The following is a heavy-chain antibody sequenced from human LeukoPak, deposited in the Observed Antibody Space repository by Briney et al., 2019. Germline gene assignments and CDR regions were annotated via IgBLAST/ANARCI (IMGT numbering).Heavy chain of an antibody. Sequence: PSETLSLTCTVSGGSISSGDYYWSWIRQPPGKGLEWIGYIYYSGSTYYNPSLKSRVTISVDTSKNQFSLKLSSVTAADTAVYYCARDPSINYYDSSGYSGSWGQGTLVTVSS. CDR2: IYYSGST. CDR1: GGSISSGDYY. CDR3: ARDPSINYYDSSGYSGS. D-gene: IGHD3-22*01. J-gene: IGHJ5*02. V-gene: IGHV4-30-4*08.